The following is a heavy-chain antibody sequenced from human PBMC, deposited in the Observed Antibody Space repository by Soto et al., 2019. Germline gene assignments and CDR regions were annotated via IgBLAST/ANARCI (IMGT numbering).Heavy chain of an antibody. V-gene: IGHV5-10-1*01. CDR2: IDPSDSYT. CDR1: GYSFTSYW. J-gene: IGHJ3*02. Sequence: GESLKISCKGSGYSFTSYWISWVRQMPGKGLEWMGRIDPSDSYTNYSPSFQGHVTISADKSISTAYLQWSSLKASDTAMYYCAIDYYDSSAPDDFDIWGQGTMVTVSS. CDR3: AIDYYDSSAPDDFDI. D-gene: IGHD3-22*01.